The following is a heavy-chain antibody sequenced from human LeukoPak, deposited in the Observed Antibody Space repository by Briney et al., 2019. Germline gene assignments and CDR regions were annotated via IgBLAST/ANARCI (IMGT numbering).Heavy chain of an antibody. CDR3: ARNYDILSPLDP. CDR2: MNPNSGNT. D-gene: IGHD3-9*01. J-gene: IGHJ5*02. CDR1: GYTFTSYD. V-gene: IGHV1-8*01. Sequence: GESLKISCKGSGYTFTSYDINWVRQATGQGLEWMGWMNPNSGNTGYAQKFQGRVTMTRNTSISTAYMELRSLRSDDTAVYYCARNYDILSPLDPWGQGTLVTVSS.